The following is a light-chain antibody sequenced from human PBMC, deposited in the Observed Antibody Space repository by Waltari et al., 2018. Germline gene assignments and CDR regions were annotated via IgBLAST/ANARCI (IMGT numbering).Light chain of an antibody. CDR2: DGI. J-gene: IGLJ3*02. Sequence: QSALTQPASVSGSPGQSITISCTGTSSDVGGYNYVSWYQQHPGKAPKLMIYDGIKRPSGVSHRFSGYKSGNTASLTISGLQAEDEADYYCSSYTSSSTWVFGGGTKVTVL. CDR1: SSDVGGYNY. V-gene: IGLV2-14*01. CDR3: SSYTSSSTWV.